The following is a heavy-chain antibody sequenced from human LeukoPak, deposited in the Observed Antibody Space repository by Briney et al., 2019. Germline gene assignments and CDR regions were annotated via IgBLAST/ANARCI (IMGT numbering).Heavy chain of an antibody. D-gene: IGHD4-11*01. J-gene: IGHJ4*02. CDR2: IRSKASGGTA. Sequence: GGSLRLSCTASGFTFRDYAMSWVRQAPGKGLEWVGLIRSKASGGTAEYTASVKGRFTISRDDSKSIAYLQMNSLITEDTAIYYCTRGYSIDYWGQGTQVTVSS. V-gene: IGHV3-49*04. CDR1: GFTFRDYA. CDR3: TRGYSIDY.